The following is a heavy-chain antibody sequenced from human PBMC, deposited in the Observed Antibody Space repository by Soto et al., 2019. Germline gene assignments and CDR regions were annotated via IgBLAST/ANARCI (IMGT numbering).Heavy chain of an antibody. Sequence: PGGSLRLSCAASGFTFSNAWMNWVRQAPGKGLEWVGRIKSKTDGGTTDYAAPVKGRFTISRDDSKNTLYLQMNSLKTEDTAVYYCTARVPMVRGVPNHNWFDPWGQGTLVTV. V-gene: IGHV3-15*07. D-gene: IGHD3-10*01. J-gene: IGHJ5*02. CDR3: TARVPMVRGVPNHNWFDP. CDR1: GFTFSNAW. CDR2: IKSKTDGGTT.